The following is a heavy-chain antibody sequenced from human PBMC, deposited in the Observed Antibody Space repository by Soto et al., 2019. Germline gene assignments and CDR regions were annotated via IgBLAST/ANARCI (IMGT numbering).Heavy chain of an antibody. V-gene: IGHV3-30*18. Sequence: QVQLVESGGGVVQPGRSLRLSCAASGFTFSSYGMHWVRQAPDKGLEWVAVISYDGSNKYYADSVKGRFTISRDNSKNTLYLQMNSLRAEDTAVYYCAKDRGEPYYYYGMDVWGQGTTVTVSS. CDR1: GFTFSSYG. D-gene: IGHD4-17*01. CDR3: AKDRGEPYYYYGMDV. CDR2: ISYDGSNK. J-gene: IGHJ6*02.